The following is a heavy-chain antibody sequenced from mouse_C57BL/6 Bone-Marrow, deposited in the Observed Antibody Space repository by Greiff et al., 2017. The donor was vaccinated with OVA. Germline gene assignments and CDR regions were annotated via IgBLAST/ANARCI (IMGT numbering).Heavy chain of an antibody. CDR2: ISNLAYSI. J-gene: IGHJ1*03. Sequence: EVKVVESGGGLVQPGGSLKLSCAASGFTFSDYGMAWVRQAPRKGPEWVAFISNLAYSIYYADTVTGRFTISREHAKNTLYLEMSSLRSEDTAMYYCARGRDYGSSYWYFDVWGKGTTVTVSS. D-gene: IGHD1-1*01. CDR1: GFTFSDYG. CDR3: ARGRDYGSSYWYFDV. V-gene: IGHV5-15*01.